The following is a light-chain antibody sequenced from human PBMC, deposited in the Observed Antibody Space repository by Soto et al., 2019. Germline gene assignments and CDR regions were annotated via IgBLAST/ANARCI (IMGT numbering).Light chain of an antibody. J-gene: IGKJ4*01. CDR1: QSISSW. Sequence: DIQMTQSPSTLSASVGDRVTITCRASQSISSWLAWYQQKPGKAPKLLIYDASSLESGVPSRFSGSGSGTAFTLTIISLQPDDFATYYCQQSNGESTFGGGTKVEIK. CDR3: QQSNGEST. V-gene: IGKV1-5*01. CDR2: DAS.